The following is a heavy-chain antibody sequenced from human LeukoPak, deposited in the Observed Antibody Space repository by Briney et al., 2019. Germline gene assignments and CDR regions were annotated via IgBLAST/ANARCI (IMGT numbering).Heavy chain of an antibody. CDR2: IDNDGSGI. CDR3: ATGGGWKPSSGVVTHIDV. J-gene: IGHJ6*03. D-gene: IGHD3-3*01. V-gene: IGHV3-74*01. CDR1: GFTFSGYW. Sequence: GGSLRLSCAASGFTFSGYWMHWVRQGPGKGLELVSRIDNDGSGIIYADSVKGRFTTSRDNAKNTLYLQMSSLRVEYTAVYYCATGGGWKPSSGVVTHIDVWGKGTTVTVSS.